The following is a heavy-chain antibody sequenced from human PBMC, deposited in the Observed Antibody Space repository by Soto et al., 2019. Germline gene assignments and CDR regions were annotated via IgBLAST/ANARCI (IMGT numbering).Heavy chain of an antibody. CDR2: MNPSSGNK. D-gene: IGHD3-10*01. V-gene: IGHV1-8*01. CDR3: ARGGVSRGAFDI. Sequence: QVQLVQSGAEVKKPGASVKVSCKASGYTFTSYDINWVRQAAGQGLEWLGWMNPSSGNKAYAQNFQGRVTMTSNTSISTAYLELTSLTYEDTAAYYCARGGVSRGAFDIWGRGTLVTVTS. CDR1: GYTFTSYD. J-gene: IGHJ3*02.